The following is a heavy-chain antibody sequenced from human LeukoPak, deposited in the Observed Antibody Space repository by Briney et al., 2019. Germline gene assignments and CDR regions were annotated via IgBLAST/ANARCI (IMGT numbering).Heavy chain of an antibody. V-gene: IGHV4-30-4*01. CDR3: ARNYYDFWSGLGPAFDY. D-gene: IGHD3-3*01. CDR1: GASIRSGDYY. CDR2: IYDSGST. Sequence: SETLSLTCTVSGASIRSGDYYWSWIRQPPGKGLEWIGYIYDSGSTYYNPSLKSRITISVDTSENRFSLKLSSVTAADTAVYYCARNYYDFWSGLGPAFDYWGQGTLVTVSS. J-gene: IGHJ4*02.